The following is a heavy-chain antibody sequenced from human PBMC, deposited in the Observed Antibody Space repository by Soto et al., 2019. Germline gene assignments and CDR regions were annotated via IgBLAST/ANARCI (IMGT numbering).Heavy chain of an antibody. V-gene: IGHV3-23*01. J-gene: IGHJ3*02. CDR2: ITKCGRST. D-gene: IGHD3-3*01. Sequence: EVQLLESGGGLVQPGGSLRLSCATSGFSFSNYGMNWVRQAPGKGLEWVSGITKCGRSTFIADSVRGRFTISRDNLKNIMYLQMNSLRVDDTALYYCTKDGDAYDFAFDKWGQGTMVTVTS. CDR1: GFSFSNYG. CDR3: TKDGDAYDFAFDK.